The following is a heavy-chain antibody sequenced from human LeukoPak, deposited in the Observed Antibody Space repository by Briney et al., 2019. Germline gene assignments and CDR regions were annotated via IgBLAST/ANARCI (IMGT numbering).Heavy chain of an antibody. J-gene: IGHJ5*02. D-gene: IGHD3-10*01. CDR1: GGSFSGYY. CDR3: ASLSFYYGSGSHA. Sequence: SETLSLTCAVYGGSFSGYYWSWIRQPPGKGLEGIGEINHSGSTNYNPSLKSRVTISVDTSKNQFSLKLSSVTAADTAVYYCASLSFYYGSGSHAWGQGTLVTVSS. CDR2: INHSGST. V-gene: IGHV4-34*01.